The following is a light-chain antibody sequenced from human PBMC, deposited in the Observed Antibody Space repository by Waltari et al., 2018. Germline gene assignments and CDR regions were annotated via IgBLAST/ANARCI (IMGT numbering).Light chain of an antibody. J-gene: IGKJ1*01. V-gene: IGKV3-20*01. CDR3: QHYDTSPRT. CDR1: QRVSSSY. Sequence: EIVLTQSPGTLSLSPGERATLSCRASQRVSSSYLAWYQQKSGQAPRLLIHSVSSRATGTPDRFSGSGSGTDFILTISRLEPEDSAVYYCQHYDTSPRTFGQGTMIEVK. CDR2: SVS.